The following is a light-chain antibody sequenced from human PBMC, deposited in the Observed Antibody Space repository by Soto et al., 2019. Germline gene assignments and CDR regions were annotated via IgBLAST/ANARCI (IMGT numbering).Light chain of an antibody. CDR2: WAS. J-gene: IGKJ3*01. CDR3: QQFYDTPT. Sequence: IVMTQSPDSLGVSLGESATISCKSNQSLLYSSTSKNYLAWYRQRPGQPTQLLIYWASTREYGLPARFSGSGYGTDFTLTISSLQAEDVAVYFCQQFYDTPTCVPGPRVDFK. CDR1: QSLLYSSTSKNY. V-gene: IGKV4-1*01.